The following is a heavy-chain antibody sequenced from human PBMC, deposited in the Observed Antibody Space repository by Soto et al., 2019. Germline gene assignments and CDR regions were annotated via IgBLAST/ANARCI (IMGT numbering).Heavy chain of an antibody. CDR3: ARVGIAASGGMDV. CDR1: GGSISSGGYS. D-gene: IGHD6-13*01. J-gene: IGHJ6*02. V-gene: IGHV4-30-2*01. Sequence: SETLSLTCAVSGGSISSGGYSWSWIRQPPGKGLEWIGYIYHSGSTYYNPSLKSRVTISVDRSKNQFSLKLSSVTAADTAVYYRARVGIAASGGMDVWGQGTTVTVSS. CDR2: IYHSGST.